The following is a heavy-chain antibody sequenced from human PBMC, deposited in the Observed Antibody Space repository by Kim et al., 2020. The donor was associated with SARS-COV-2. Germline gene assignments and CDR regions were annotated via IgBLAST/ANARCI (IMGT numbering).Heavy chain of an antibody. V-gene: IGHV4-59*01. J-gene: IGHJ4*02. D-gene: IGHD6-19*01. Sequence: NYNPSLKSRVTISVDTSKNQFSLKLSSLTAADTAVYYCAREGIAVAGAPDYWGQGTLVTVSS. CDR3: AREGIAVAGAPDY.